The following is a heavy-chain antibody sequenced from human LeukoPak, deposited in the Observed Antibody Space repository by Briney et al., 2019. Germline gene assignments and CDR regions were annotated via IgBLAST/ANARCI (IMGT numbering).Heavy chain of an antibody. CDR3: AREGPNGLPPRDY. CDR1: GYTFTSYA. Sequence: ASVKVSCKASGYTFTSYAMNWVRQAPGQGLEWMGWINTNTGSPTYAQGSTGRFVFSLDTSVSTAYLQINSLKPEDTAVYYCAREGPNGLPPRDYWGQGTLVTVSS. D-gene: IGHD2-8*01. V-gene: IGHV7-4-1*02. CDR2: INTNTGSP. J-gene: IGHJ4*02.